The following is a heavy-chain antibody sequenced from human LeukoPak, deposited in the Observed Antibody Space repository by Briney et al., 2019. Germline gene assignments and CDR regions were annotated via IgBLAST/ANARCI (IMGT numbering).Heavy chain of an antibody. Sequence: SQTLSLTCTVSGGSISSGGYYWSWIRQHPGKGLEWIGYIYYSGSTYYNPSLKSRVTISVDTSKNQFSLKLSSVTAADTAVYYCAREVHDSSGFDRYYFDYWGQGTLVTVSS. CDR1: GGSISSGGYY. V-gene: IGHV4-31*03. CDR3: AREVHDSSGFDRYYFDY. J-gene: IGHJ4*02. D-gene: IGHD3-22*01. CDR2: IYYSGST.